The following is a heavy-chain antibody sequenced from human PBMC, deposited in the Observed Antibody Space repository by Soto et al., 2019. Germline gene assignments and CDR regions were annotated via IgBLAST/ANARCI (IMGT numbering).Heavy chain of an antibody. CDR1: GGSISSYY. CDR2: IYTSGST. J-gene: IGHJ3*02. CDR3: ARHVPGHYYDSSGYKGKPDDPFDI. V-gene: IGHV4-4*07. D-gene: IGHD3-22*01. Sequence: SETLSLTCTVSGGSISSYYWSWIRQPAGKGLEWIGRIYTSGSTNYNPSLKSRVTMSVDTSKNQFSLKLSSVTAADTAVYYCARHVPGHYYDSSGYKGKPDDPFDIWGQGTMVTVSS.